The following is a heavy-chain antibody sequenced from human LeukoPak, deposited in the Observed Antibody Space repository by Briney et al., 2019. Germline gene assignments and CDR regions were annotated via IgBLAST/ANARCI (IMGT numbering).Heavy chain of an antibody. V-gene: IGHV4-4*02. Sequence: PSGTLSLTCAVSGGSISSSNWWSWVRQPPGEGLEWIGEIYHSGSTNYNPSLKSRVTISVDKSKNQFSLKLSSVTAADTAVYYCARETRNYYDSIGYYLFDYWGQGTLVTVSS. CDR2: IYHSGST. D-gene: IGHD3-22*01. J-gene: IGHJ4*02. CDR1: GGSISSSNW. CDR3: ARETRNYYDSIGYYLFDY.